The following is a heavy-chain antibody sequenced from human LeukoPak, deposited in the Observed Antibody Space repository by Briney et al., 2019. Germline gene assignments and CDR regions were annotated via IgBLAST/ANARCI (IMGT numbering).Heavy chain of an antibody. CDR3: ARGAYYYDSSGYLTPFDY. V-gene: IGHV3-7*01. Sequence: GGSLTLSCAASGFTFSYHWMTWVRQAPGKGLEWVANIKNDGAVKNYVDSVKGRFTISRDNAKNSLYLQMNSLRAEDTAVYYCARGAYYYDSSGYLTPFDYWGQGTLVTVSS. CDR2: IKNDGAVK. CDR1: GFTFSYHW. J-gene: IGHJ4*02. D-gene: IGHD3-22*01.